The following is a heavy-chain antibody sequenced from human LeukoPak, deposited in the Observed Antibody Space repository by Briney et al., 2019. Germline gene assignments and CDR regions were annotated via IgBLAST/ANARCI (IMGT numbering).Heavy chain of an antibody. CDR3: AKDRKDYGDYYDAFDI. Sequence: PGGSLRLSCAASGFTFSSYAMSWVRQAPGKVLELVSASSGSGGSTYYADSVKGRFTISRDNSKNTLYLQMNSLRAEDTAVYYCAKDRKDYGDYYDAFDIWGQGTMVTVSS. CDR1: GFTFSSYA. J-gene: IGHJ3*02. V-gene: IGHV3-23*01. D-gene: IGHD4-17*01. CDR2: SSGSGGST.